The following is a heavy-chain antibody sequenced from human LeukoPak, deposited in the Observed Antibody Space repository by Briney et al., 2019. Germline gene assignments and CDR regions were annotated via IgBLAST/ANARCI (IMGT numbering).Heavy chain of an antibody. D-gene: IGHD3-22*01. CDR2: IYSGGST. CDR1: GFTVSSNY. Sequence: PGGSLRLSCAASGFTVSSNYMSWVRQAPGKGLEWVSVIYSGGSTYYADSVKGRFTISRDNSKNTLYLQMNSLRAEDTAVYYCARASYYYDSSGPEAEYFQHWGQGTLVTVSS. V-gene: IGHV3-53*01. CDR3: ARASYYYDSSGPEAEYFQH. J-gene: IGHJ1*01.